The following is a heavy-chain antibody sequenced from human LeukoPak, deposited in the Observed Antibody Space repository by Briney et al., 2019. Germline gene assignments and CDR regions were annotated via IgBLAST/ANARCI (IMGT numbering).Heavy chain of an antibody. CDR2: IYFSGST. CDR3: ARDNPYYYDSSGLSVGYFDY. V-gene: IGHV4-31*03. D-gene: IGHD3-22*01. J-gene: IGHJ4*02. CDR1: GGSISSGGYY. Sequence: TLSLTCTFSGGSISSGGYYWSWIRQHPGKGPEWVGYIYFSGSTYYNPSLKSRVTISVDASKNQFSLKLSSVTAADTAVYYCARDNPYYYDSSGLSVGYFDYWGQGTLVTVSS.